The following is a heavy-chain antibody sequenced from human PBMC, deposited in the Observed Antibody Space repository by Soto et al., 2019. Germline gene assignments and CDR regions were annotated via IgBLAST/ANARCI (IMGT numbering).Heavy chain of an antibody. CDR2: ISYSGSA. D-gene: IGHD6-25*01. V-gene: IGHV4-61*03. Sequence: SETLSLTCTVSGGSVNSGSYYWSWVRQPPGKGLEWIAYISYSGSANYNPSLKSRVTTSVDTSKNHISLNLRSVTAADTAVYYCTKVAAMTPRNNGMDVWGQGTTVTVSS. CDR3: TKVAAMTPRNNGMDV. CDR1: GGSVNSGSYY. J-gene: IGHJ6*02.